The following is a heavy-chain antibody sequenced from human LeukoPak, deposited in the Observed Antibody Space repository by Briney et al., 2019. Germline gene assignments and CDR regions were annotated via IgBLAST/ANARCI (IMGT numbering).Heavy chain of an antibody. D-gene: IGHD5-24*01. CDR2: IYYSGST. V-gene: IGHV4-39*01. Sequence: PSETLSLTCAVSGDSISSSSYYWGWIRQPPGKGLEWIGSIYYSGSTYYNPSLKSRVTISVDTSNNQFSLKLSSVPAADTAVYYSAILDRWLHFEDYWGQGTLVTVSS. CDR3: AILDRWLHFEDY. J-gene: IGHJ4*02. CDR1: GDSISSSSYY.